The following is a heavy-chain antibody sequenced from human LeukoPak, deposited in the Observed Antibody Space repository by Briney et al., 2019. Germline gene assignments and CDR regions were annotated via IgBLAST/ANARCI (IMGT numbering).Heavy chain of an antibody. CDR2: ISIPTFT. CDR3: VKERDRGVDVADDFDL. V-gene: IGHV3-23*01. J-gene: IGHJ4*02. CDR1: GFTFRDYS. D-gene: IGHD6-19*01. Sequence: GESLRLSCAASGFTFRDYSMAWVRQVRGGGLEWVSAISIPTFTLYADPVKGRFIISRDNSKNTLYLQMDNLRAEDTAVYYCVKERDRGVDVADDFDLWGQGTLVTVSS.